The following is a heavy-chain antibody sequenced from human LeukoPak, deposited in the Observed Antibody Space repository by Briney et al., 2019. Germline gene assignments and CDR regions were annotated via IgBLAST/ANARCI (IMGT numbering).Heavy chain of an antibody. CDR3: ARDSSLSEWLSPFDY. Sequence: GESLKISCAASGFTFSSYSMNWVRQAPGKGLEWVSYISSSSSTIYYADSVKGRFTISRDNAKNSLYLQMNSLRAEDTAVYYCARDSSLSEWLSPFDYWGQGTLVTVSS. CDR2: ISSSSSTI. D-gene: IGHD3-3*01. J-gene: IGHJ4*02. CDR1: GFTFSSYS. V-gene: IGHV3-48*01.